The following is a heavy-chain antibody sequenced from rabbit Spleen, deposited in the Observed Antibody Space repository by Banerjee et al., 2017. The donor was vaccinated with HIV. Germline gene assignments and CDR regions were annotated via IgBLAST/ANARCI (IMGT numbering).Heavy chain of an antibody. CDR1: GLDFSSYYY. Sequence: QSLEESGGDLVKPGASLTLTCTASGLDFSSYYYMCWVRQASGKGLEWIGCIYTSSGDTYYANWAKGRFTISKTSSTTVTLQMTSLTAADTATYFCARETSSGWGVVSYYFNLWGPGTLVTVS. CDR2: IYTSSGDT. D-gene: IGHD4-1*01. V-gene: IGHV1S40*01. CDR3: ARETSSGWGVVSYYFNL. J-gene: IGHJ4*01.